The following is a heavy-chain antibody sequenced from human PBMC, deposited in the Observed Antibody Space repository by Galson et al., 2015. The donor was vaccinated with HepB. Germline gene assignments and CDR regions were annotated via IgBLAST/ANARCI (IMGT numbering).Heavy chain of an antibody. CDR2: INWNGGTR. Sequence: SLRLSCAASGFTFDDYGMSWVRQTPGKGLEWVSGINWNGGTRRHADSVKGRFTISRDNAKNSLYLQMNSLRDEYTALYYCARGGVVTAPYYFDYWGQGTLVTVSS. CDR3: ARGGVVTAPYYFDY. J-gene: IGHJ4*02. CDR1: GFTFDDYG. V-gene: IGHV3-20*04. D-gene: IGHD2-21*02.